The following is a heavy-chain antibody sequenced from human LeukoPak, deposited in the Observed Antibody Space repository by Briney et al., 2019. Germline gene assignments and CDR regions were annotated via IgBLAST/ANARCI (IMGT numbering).Heavy chain of an antibody. J-gene: IGHJ4*02. CDR2: INPNSGGT. CDR1: GYTFTGYY. Sequence: ASVKVSCKASGYTFTGYYMHWVRQAPGQGLEWMGWINPNSGGTNYAQKFQGRVTMTRDTSISTAYTELSRLRSDDTAVYYCARDQYSSSWSRTFDYWGQGILVTVSS. CDR3: ARDQYSSSWSRTFDY. V-gene: IGHV1-2*02. D-gene: IGHD6-13*01.